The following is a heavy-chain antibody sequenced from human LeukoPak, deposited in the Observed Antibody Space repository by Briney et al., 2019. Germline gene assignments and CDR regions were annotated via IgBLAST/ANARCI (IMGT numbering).Heavy chain of an antibody. J-gene: IGHJ4*02. CDR2: ISGSGGDT. CDR3: AKGGVYGDYYFDY. D-gene: IGHD4-17*01. CDR1: GFTFSSYA. Sequence: GGSLRLSCAASGFTFSSYAMSWVRQAPGKGLEWVSVISGSGGDTYYADSVKGRFTISGDNSKNTVYLQMNSLRAEDTALYYCAKGGVYGDYYFDYWGQGTLVTVSS. V-gene: IGHV3-23*01.